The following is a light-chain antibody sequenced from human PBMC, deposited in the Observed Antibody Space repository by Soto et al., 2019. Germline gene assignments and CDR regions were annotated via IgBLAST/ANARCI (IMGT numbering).Light chain of an antibody. V-gene: IGKV3-20*01. CDR2: GAS. CDR3: QQYASPPCT. Sequence: IVVTQSPCTLSLCPGKRATLSCRASQSISSSYLAWYQQRPGQAPRLLIYGASSRATGIPDRFSGSGSGTEFTLTICSLEPEDFALYYCQQYASPPCTFGQGTKVDI. CDR1: QSISSSY. J-gene: IGKJ1*01.